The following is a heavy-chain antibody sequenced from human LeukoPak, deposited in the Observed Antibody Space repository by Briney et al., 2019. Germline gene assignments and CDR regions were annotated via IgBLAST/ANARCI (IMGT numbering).Heavy chain of an antibody. V-gene: IGHV3-30*19. Sequence: GGSLRLSCAASGFTFSSCDMHWVRQAPGKGLEWVAVISYDGSNKYYADSVKGRFTISRDNSKNTLYLQMNSLRAEDTAVYYCARGEVTETTSNYYYYGMDVWGQGTTVTVSS. CDR2: ISYDGSNK. D-gene: IGHD4-17*01. CDR3: ARGEVTETTSNYYYYGMDV. J-gene: IGHJ6*02. CDR1: GFTFSSCD.